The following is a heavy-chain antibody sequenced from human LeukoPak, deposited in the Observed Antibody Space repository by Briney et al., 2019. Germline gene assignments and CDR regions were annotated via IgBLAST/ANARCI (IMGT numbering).Heavy chain of an antibody. V-gene: IGHV1-69*01. J-gene: IGHJ6*02. CDR3: ARDRERYSRYYYGMDV. D-gene: IGHD6-13*01. CDR1: GGTFSSYA. Sequence: GASVKVSCKASGGTFSSYAISWVRQAPGQGLEWMGGIIPIFGTANYAQKFQGRVTITADESTSTAYMELSSLGSEDTAVYYCARDRERYSRYYYGMDVWGQGTTVTVSS. CDR2: IIPIFGTA.